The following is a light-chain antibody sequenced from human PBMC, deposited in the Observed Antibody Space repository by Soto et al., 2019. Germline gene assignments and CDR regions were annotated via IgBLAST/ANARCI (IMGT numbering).Light chain of an antibody. CDR1: HSISTW. Sequence: ALPGPQSPSPLSASVGARAPTTGRASHSISTWLAWYQQRPGKAPKLLIYAASSLQSGVPSRFSGSGSGTDFTLTISSLQPEDFATYYCLQDYSSPLTFGRGTKGDIK. CDR2: AAS. CDR3: LQDYSSPLT. J-gene: IGKJ4*01. V-gene: IGKV1-6*01.